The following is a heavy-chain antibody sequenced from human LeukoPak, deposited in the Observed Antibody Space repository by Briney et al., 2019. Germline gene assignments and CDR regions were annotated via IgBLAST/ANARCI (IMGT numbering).Heavy chain of an antibody. V-gene: IGHV5-51*01. CDR1: GYSFTSNW. D-gene: IGHD5-18*01. CDR2: IYPGDSDT. CDR3: ARAQLWFRSDAFDI. Sequence: GESLKISCKGSGYSFTSNWIGWVRQMPGKGLEWMGIIYPGDSDTRYSSSFQGQVTISADKSISTAYLQWSSLKASDTAMYYCARAQLWFRSDAFDIWGQGTMVTVSS. J-gene: IGHJ3*02.